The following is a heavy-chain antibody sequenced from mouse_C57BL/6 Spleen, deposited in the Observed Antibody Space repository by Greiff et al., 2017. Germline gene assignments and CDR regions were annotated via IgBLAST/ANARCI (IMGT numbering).Heavy chain of an antibody. CDR1: GYSITSGYY. D-gene: IGHD2-2*01. CDR2: ISYDGSN. CDR3: ARGPDGYDWYVDV. J-gene: IGHJ1*03. Sequence: EVKLMESGPGLVKPSPSLSLTCSVTGYSITSGYYWNWIRQFPGNKLEWMGYISYDGSNNYNPSLKNRISITRDTSKNQFFLKLNSVTTEDTATYYCARGPDGYDWYVDVWGTGTTVTVSS. V-gene: IGHV3-6*01.